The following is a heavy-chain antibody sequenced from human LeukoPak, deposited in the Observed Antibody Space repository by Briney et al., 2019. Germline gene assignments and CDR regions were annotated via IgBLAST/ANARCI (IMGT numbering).Heavy chain of an antibody. CDR3: TRDLMDYDVSTGLHHYYMDV. J-gene: IGHJ6*02. V-gene: IGHV3-74*01. D-gene: IGHD3-9*01. CDR2: INGDGRNI. Sequence: GGSLRLSCVASGFTFSSYWMHWVRQDPRKGLVWVSRINGDGRNINYADSVRGRFTISRDNAKNTLYLQNTLRVEDTAAYYCTRDLMDYDVSTGLHHYYMDVWGQGTTVTVSS. CDR1: GFTFSSYW.